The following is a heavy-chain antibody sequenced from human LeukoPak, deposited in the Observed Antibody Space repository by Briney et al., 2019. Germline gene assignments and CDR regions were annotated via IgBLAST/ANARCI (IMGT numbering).Heavy chain of an antibody. V-gene: IGHV3-7*01. CDR2: IKQDGSAK. Sequence: GGSLRLSCAASGFTFNRYWMSWVRQAPGKELQWVANIKQDGSAKYYVDSVKGRFTISRDNAKNSLYLQMNSLRAEDTAVYYCARVLLWFGDRYFDYWGQGTLVTVSS. CDR1: GFTFNRYW. CDR3: ARVLLWFGDRYFDY. J-gene: IGHJ4*02. D-gene: IGHD3-10*01.